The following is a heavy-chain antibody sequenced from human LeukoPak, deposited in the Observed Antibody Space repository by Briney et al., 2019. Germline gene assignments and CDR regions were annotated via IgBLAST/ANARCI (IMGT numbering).Heavy chain of an antibody. J-gene: IGHJ4*02. CDR3: AKARTGTTYFDY. CDR2: ISGSGGST. CDR1: GFTFSSYA. D-gene: IGHD1-1*01. V-gene: IGHV3-23*01. Sequence: GGSLRLSCAASGFTFSSYAMSWVRQAPGKGLEWVSAISGSGGSTYYADSVKGRFTISRDNSKNTLYLQMNSLRAEDTDVYYCAKARTGTTYFDYWGQGTLVTVSS.